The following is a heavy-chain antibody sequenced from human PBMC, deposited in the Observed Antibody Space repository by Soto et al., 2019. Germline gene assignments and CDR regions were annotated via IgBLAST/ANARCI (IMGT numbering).Heavy chain of an antibody. CDR3: ARHRTAGKGCFDP. CDR2: IDPSDSYT. V-gene: IGHV5-10-1*01. D-gene: IGHD6-13*01. J-gene: IGHJ5*02. CDR1: GYSFTIYW. Sequence: GESVKISGKGSGYSFTIYWITWVLQLPGKGLEWMGRIDPSDSYTNYSPSFEGHVTISTDKSISTAYLQWSSLKASDSAIYYCARHRTAGKGCFDPWGQGTLVTVSS.